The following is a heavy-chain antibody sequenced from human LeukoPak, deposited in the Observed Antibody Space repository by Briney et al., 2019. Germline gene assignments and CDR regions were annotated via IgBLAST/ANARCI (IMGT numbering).Heavy chain of an antibody. D-gene: IGHD3-16*01. CDR3: ATDRGGSPFDY. J-gene: IGHJ4*02. CDR1: GLTFSSYG. V-gene: IGHV3-33*01. Sequence: GGSLRLSCVASGLTFSSYGMHWVRQAPGKGLEWVAVIWSDGSNKYYRDSVKGRFTISRDNSKNTLYLQMNSLGAEGTAMYYCATDRGGSPFDYWGQGTLVTVSA. CDR2: IWSDGSNK.